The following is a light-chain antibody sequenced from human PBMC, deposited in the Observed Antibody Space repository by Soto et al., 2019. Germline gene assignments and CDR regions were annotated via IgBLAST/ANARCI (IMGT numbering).Light chain of an antibody. J-gene: IGLJ2*01. Sequence: QSALTQPASVSGSPGQSITISCTGTSSDVGAYDFVSWYQHYPGKAPKLLIYEVSKRPSGVPDRFSASTSGNTASLTVSGLQADDEADYYCSSYAGNNNVIFGGGTKLTVL. CDR3: SSYAGNNNVI. CDR2: EVS. CDR1: SSDVGAYDF. V-gene: IGLV2-8*01.